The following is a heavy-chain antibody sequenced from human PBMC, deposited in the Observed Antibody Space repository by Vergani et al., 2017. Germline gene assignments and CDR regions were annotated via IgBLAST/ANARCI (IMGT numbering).Heavy chain of an antibody. Sequence: QVQLVQSGAEVKKPGASVKVSCKASGYTFTSYYMHWVRQAPGQGLEWMGIINPSGGSTSYAQKFQGRVTMTRDTSTSTVYMELSSLRSEDTAVYYCARDVVGGPGDYGGNSFDYWGQGTLVTVSS. J-gene: IGHJ4*02. V-gene: IGHV1-46*01. CDR3: ARDVVGGPGDYGGNSFDY. D-gene: IGHD4-23*01. CDR1: GYTFTSYY. CDR2: INPSGGST.